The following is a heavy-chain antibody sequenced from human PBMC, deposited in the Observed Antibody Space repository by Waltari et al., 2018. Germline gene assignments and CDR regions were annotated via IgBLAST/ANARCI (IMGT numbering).Heavy chain of an antibody. CDR2: FSWNGGNV. D-gene: IGHD1-1*01. Sequence: EVQLVEIGGGLVQPGRSLRLSCAASGFTFDDYAMHWVRQVPGKGLEWVSGFSWNGGNVLYADSVRGRFTISRDNAKKSLVLQMTKLRPEDTAFYFCVKDMGTSGYDAFDVWGQGTKVTVSS. J-gene: IGHJ3*01. CDR3: VKDMGTSGYDAFDV. CDR1: GFTFDDYA. V-gene: IGHV3-9*01.